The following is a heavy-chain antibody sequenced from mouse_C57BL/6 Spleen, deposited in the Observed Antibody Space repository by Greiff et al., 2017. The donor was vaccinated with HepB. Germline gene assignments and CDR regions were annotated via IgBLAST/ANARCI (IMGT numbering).Heavy chain of an antibody. V-gene: IGHV1-18*01. J-gene: IGHJ4*01. CDR3: DRSEGYYGNSYYAMDY. Sequence: EVQLQQSGPELVKPGASVKIPCKASGYTFTDYNMDWVKQSHGKSLEWIGDINPNNGGTIYNQKFKGKATLTVDKSSSTAYMELRSLTSEDTAVYYCDRSEGYYGNSYYAMDYWGQGTSVTVSS. CDR1: GYTFTDYN. D-gene: IGHD2-1*01. CDR2: INPNNGGT.